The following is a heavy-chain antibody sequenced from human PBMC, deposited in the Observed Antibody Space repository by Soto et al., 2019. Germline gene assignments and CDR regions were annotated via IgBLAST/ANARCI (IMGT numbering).Heavy chain of an antibody. D-gene: IGHD5-18*01. CDR2: ISYDGSNK. J-gene: IGHJ6*02. CDR3: AKDTRPDTAYGPPYYYYGMDV. V-gene: IGHV3-30*18. Sequence: GGSLRLSCAASGFTFSSYGMHWVRQAPSKGLEWVAVISYDGSNKYYADSVKGRFTISRDNSKNTLYLQMNSLRAEDTAVYYCAKDTRPDTAYGPPYYYYGMDVWGQGTTVTVS. CDR1: GFTFSSYG.